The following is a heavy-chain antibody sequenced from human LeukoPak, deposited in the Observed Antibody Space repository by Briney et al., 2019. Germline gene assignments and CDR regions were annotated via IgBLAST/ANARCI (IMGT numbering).Heavy chain of an antibody. J-gene: IGHJ3*02. CDR3: AKDIVWWLRGDQIAFDI. Sequence: PGGSLRLSCAASGFTFSSYAMSWVRQAPGKGLEWVSAISGSGGSTYYADSVKGRFTISRDNSKDTLYLQMNSLRAEDTAVYYCAKDIVWWLRGDQIAFDIWGQGTMVTVSS. CDR1: GFTFSSYA. D-gene: IGHD5-12*01. V-gene: IGHV3-23*01. CDR2: ISGSGGST.